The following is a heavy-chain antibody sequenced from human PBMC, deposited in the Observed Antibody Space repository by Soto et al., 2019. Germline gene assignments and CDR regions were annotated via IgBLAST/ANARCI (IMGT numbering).Heavy chain of an antibody. D-gene: IGHD3-16*01. Sequence: SGPTLVNPTQTLTLTCSFSGFSLSTNGVAVGWIRQPPGKALEWLALIYWDDDKRYSTSVKSRLTITKDTSKNQVVLTMTNMDPVDTATYYCAHGGGATVGLYYFDYWGQGALVTVSS. CDR3: AHGGGATVGLYYFDY. CDR1: GFSLSTNGVA. J-gene: IGHJ4*02. V-gene: IGHV2-5*02. CDR2: IYWDDDK.